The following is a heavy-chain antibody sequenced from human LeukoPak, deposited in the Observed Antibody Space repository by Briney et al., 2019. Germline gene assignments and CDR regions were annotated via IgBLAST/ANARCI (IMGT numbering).Heavy chain of an antibody. CDR2: INPNSGGT. Sequence: ASVKVSCKASGYTFTDYYMHWVRQAPGQGLEWMGRINPNSGGTNYAQKFQGRVTMTRDTSISTAYMELSRLRSDDTAVYYCAREAVYCSGGSCDDAFDIWGQGTMVTVSS. CDR3: AREAVYCSGGSCDDAFDI. J-gene: IGHJ3*02. V-gene: IGHV1-2*06. D-gene: IGHD2-15*01. CDR1: GYTFTDYY.